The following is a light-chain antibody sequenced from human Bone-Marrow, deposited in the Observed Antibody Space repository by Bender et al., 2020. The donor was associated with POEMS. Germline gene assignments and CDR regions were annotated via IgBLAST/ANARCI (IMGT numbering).Light chain of an antibody. V-gene: IGLV1-40*01. J-gene: IGLJ1*01. CDR1: SSNTGSGYD. CDR2: GYI. Sequence: QSVLTQPPSASGTPGQRVTISCTGSSSNTGSGYDINWYQHLPGTAPKLLIYGYINRPSGVPNRFSGSKSGTSASLAITGLQAEDEADYYCQSYDSSLSGSDVFGTGTTVTVL. CDR3: QSYDSSLSGSDV.